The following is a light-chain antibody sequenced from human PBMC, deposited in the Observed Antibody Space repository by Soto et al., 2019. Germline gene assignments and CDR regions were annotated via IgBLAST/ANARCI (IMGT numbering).Light chain of an antibody. J-gene: IGLJ3*02. V-gene: IGLV4-69*01. CDR3: QTWGTGIQV. Sequence: QSVLTQSPSASASLGASVKLTCTRSSGHSRYAIAWHQQQPEKGPRYLMKLNSDGSHSKGDGIPDRFSGSSSGAERYLTISSLQSEDEADYYCQTWGTGIQVFGGGTKLTVL. CDR2: LNSDGSH. CDR1: SGHSRYA.